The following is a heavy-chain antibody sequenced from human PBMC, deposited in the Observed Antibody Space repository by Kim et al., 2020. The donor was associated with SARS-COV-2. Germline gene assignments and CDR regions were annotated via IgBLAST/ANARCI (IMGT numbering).Heavy chain of an antibody. Sequence: SVKVSCKASGGTFSSYAISWVRQAPGQGLEWMGGIIPIFGTANYAQKFQGRVTITADESTSTAYMELSSLRSEDTAVYYCASAIFYCSGGSCYSRWFDPWGQGTLVTVSS. CDR2: IIPIFGTA. D-gene: IGHD2-15*01. J-gene: IGHJ5*02. V-gene: IGHV1-69*13. CDR1: GGTFSSYA. CDR3: ASAIFYCSGGSCYSRWFDP.